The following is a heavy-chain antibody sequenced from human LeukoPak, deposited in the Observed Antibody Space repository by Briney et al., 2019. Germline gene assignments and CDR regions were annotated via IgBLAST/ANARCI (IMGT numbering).Heavy chain of an antibody. V-gene: IGHV5-51*01. D-gene: IGHD6-6*01. J-gene: IGHJ5*02. Sequence: GESLKISCKGSGYSFTNYWIGWVRQMPGKGLEWMGIIYPGDSDTRYSPSFQGQVTISADKSISTAYLQWSSLKASDTAMYYCARMVSWVAARQEGTGWFDPWGQGTLVTVSS. CDR1: GYSFTNYW. CDR2: IYPGDSDT. CDR3: ARMVSWVAARQEGTGWFDP.